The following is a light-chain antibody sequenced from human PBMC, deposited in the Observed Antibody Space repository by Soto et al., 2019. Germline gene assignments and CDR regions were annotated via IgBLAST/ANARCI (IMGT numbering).Light chain of an antibody. CDR3: SSYAGPITFYV. CDR1: RYDVGGYNY. CDR2: EVN. J-gene: IGLJ1*01. Sequence: QSVLTQPPSVSGSPGQSVTMSCTGTRYDVGGYNYVSWYQQHPGKAPKLVIYEVNKRPAGVSKRFSGSRSGDTASLTISGLQAEDEADYYCSSYAGPITFYVFGTGTKVTVL. V-gene: IGLV2-23*02.